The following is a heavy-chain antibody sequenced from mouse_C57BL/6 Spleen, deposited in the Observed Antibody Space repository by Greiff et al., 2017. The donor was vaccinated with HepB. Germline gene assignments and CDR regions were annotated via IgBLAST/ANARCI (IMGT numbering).Heavy chain of an antibody. CDR3: ARRPPGGYHYFDY. CDR2: IWSGGST. CDR1: GFSLTSYG. V-gene: IGHV2-2*01. Sequence: VQGVESGPGLVQPSQSLSITCTVSGFSLTSYGVHWVRQSPGKGLEWLGVIWSGGSTDYNAAFISRLSISKDNSKSQVFFKMNSLQADDTAIYYCARRPPGGYHYFDYWGQGTTLTVSS. J-gene: IGHJ2*01. D-gene: IGHD2-2*01.